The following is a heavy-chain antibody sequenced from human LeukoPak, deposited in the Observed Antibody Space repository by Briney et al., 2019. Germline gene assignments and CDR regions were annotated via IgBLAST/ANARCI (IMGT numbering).Heavy chain of an antibody. Sequence: AGGSLRLSCAASGFTFSSYGMHWVRQAPGKGLEWVAVIWYDGSNKYYADSVKGRFTISRDNAKNSLYLQMNSLRAEDTAVYYCARQYYDYVWGSYRTGEFDYWGQGTLVTVSS. CDR2: IWYDGSNK. J-gene: IGHJ4*02. CDR3: ARQYYDYVWGSYRTGEFDY. D-gene: IGHD3-16*02. CDR1: GFTFSSYG. V-gene: IGHV3-33*01.